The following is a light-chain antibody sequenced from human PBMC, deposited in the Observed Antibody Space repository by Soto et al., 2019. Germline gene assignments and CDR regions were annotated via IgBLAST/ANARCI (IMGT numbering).Light chain of an antibody. CDR2: EVF. Sequence: QSALTQPASVSGSPGQSISISCTGTSSDIGTYNRVSWYQHHPDKAPTLLIYEVFTRPSGVSNHFSGSKSGNTASLTISGLQPGDDADYYCSSYTTSDTYVFGTGTTLTVL. J-gene: IGLJ1*01. V-gene: IGLV2-14*01. CDR3: SSYTTSDTYV. CDR1: SSDIGTYNR.